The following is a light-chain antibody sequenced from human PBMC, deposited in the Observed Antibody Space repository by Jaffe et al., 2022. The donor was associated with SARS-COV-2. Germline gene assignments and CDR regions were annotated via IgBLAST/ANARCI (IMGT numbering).Light chain of an antibody. Sequence: EIVLTQSPGTLSLSPGERATLSCRASQSVSRSYLAWYQQKPGQAPRLLIYGASSRATGIPDRFSGSGSGTDFTLTISRLEPEDVAVYYCQQYGSSPQYTFGQGTKLEIK. CDR1: QSVSRSY. J-gene: IGKJ2*01. CDR2: GAS. V-gene: IGKV3-20*01. CDR3: QQYGSSPQYT.